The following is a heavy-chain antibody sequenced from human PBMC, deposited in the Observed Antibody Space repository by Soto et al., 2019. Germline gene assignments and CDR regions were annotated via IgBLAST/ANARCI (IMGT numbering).Heavy chain of an antibody. V-gene: IGHV1-18*01. CDR2: ISAYNGNT. D-gene: IGHD6-13*01. Sequence: QVQLVQSGAEVKKPGASVKVSCKASGYTFTSYGISWVRQAPGQGLEWMGWISAYNGNTNYAQKLQGRVTMTTDTSPSTAYMELRSLRSDDTAVYYCARAEPYSSSWYSGYFDLWGRGTLVTVSS. CDR3: ARAEPYSSSWYSGYFDL. CDR1: GYTFTSYG. J-gene: IGHJ2*01.